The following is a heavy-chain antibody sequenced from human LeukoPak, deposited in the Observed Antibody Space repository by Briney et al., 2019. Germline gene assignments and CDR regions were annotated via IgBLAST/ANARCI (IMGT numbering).Heavy chain of an antibody. Sequence: GGSLRLSCAASGFTFSSYAMSWVRQAPGKGLEWVTLIWYDGSSEYYVDSVKGRFTISRDNSKNTLYLQINSLKAEDTAVYYCARDSYDILTGYYSGPDYWGQGTLVTVSS. CDR3: ARDSYDILTGYYSGPDY. CDR2: IWYDGSSE. V-gene: IGHV3-33*08. D-gene: IGHD3-9*01. J-gene: IGHJ4*02. CDR1: GFTFSSYA.